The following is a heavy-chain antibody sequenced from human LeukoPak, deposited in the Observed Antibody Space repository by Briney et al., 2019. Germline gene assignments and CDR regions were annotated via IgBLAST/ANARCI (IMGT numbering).Heavy chain of an antibody. CDR2: IYHSGST. J-gene: IGHJ4*02. CDR3: ARQYYYDSHTFDY. Sequence: SETLSLTCTVAGGSMSSYYWSWIRLPPGKGLEWIGYIYHSGSTNYNPSLKSRVTISVDTSKNRFSLKLSSVTAADTAVYYCARQYYYDSHTFDYWGQGTLVTVSS. D-gene: IGHD3-22*01. V-gene: IGHV4-59*08. CDR1: GGSMSSYY.